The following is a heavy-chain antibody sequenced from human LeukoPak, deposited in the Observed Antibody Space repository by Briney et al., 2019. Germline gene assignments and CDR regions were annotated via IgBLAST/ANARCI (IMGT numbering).Heavy chain of an antibody. Sequence: PSETLSLTCAVYGGSFSGYYWSWFRQPPGKGLEWIGEINHSGSTNYNPSLKSRVTISVDTSKNQFSLKLSSVTAADTAVYYCADRRRYSYGLDYWGQGTLVTVSS. J-gene: IGHJ4*02. V-gene: IGHV4-34*01. CDR1: GGSFSGYY. D-gene: IGHD5-18*01. CDR3: ADRRRYSYGLDY. CDR2: INHSGST.